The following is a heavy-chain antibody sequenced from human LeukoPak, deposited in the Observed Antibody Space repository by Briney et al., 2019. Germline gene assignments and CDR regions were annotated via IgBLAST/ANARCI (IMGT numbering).Heavy chain of an antibody. CDR1: GGSISSYY. CDR2: IYYSGST. Sequence: SETLSLTCTVSGGSISSYYWSWIRQPPGKGLEWIGYIYYSGSTNYNPSLKSRVTISVDTSKNQFSLKLSSVTAADTAVYYCARLEMATIGVDYWGQGTLVTVSS. J-gene: IGHJ4*02. D-gene: IGHD5-24*01. CDR3: ARLEMATIGVDY. V-gene: IGHV4-59*12.